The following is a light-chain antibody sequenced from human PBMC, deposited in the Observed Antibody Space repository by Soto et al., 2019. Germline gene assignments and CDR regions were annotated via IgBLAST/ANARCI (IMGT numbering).Light chain of an antibody. CDR2: DND. CDR1: SSNIGSNF. V-gene: IGLV1-51*01. CDR3: SSYTSSSTL. J-gene: IGLJ1*01. Sequence: QSVLTQPPSVSAAPGQRVAISCSGSSSNIGSNFVSWYRHVPGTAPKLLIYDNDKRPSEIPDRFSGSKSGNTASLTISGLQTEDEADYYCSSYTSSSTLFGTGTKVTVL.